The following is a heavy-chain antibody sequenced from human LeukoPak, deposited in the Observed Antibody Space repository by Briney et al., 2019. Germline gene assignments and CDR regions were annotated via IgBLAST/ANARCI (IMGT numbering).Heavy chain of an antibody. D-gene: IGHD6-19*01. CDR1: GFTFSKYW. CDR3: ATKQWLAPPPDS. CDR2: INTNGTVT. Sequence: GGSLRLSCAASGFTFSKYWMLWIRQAPGKGLESVSRINTNGTVTTYADSVKGRFTVSGDNADNTMFLQMNSVRDEDTAVYYCATKQWLAPPPDSWGQGTPVTVSS. J-gene: IGHJ4*02. V-gene: IGHV3-74*01.